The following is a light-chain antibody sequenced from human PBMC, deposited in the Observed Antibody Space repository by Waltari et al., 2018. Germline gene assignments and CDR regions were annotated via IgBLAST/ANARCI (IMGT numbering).Light chain of an antibody. CDR1: ISDVGNLHY. CDR2: EVT. V-gene: IGLV2-11*01. CDR3: CSYAGRYTFV. Sequence: QSALTQPRSVSGSPGQSVTISCTATISDVGNLHYVSWYQQPPGKAPKLNIYEVTKRPSGVPDRLSGSKSGNTASLTISGLQAEDEADYYCCSYAGRYTFVFGTGTKVTVL. J-gene: IGLJ1*01.